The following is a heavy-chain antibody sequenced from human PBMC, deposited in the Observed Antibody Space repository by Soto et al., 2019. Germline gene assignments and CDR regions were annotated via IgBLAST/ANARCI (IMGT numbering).Heavy chain of an antibody. Sequence: EVPLVASGGGLVKPGGSLRLSCAASVFIFSNYTMNWVRQAPGKGLEWVSSIRSSRSYIYSADSVKGRFTSSRDNAKNSLYLKMNSLRAEDTAVYYCAREEYYDDSRGYYFTDSFAIWGRGTMVTASS. CDR2: IRSSRSYI. D-gene: IGHD3-22*01. J-gene: IGHJ3*02. V-gene: IGHV3-21*01. CDR1: VFIFSNYT. CDR3: AREEYYDDSRGYYFTDSFAI.